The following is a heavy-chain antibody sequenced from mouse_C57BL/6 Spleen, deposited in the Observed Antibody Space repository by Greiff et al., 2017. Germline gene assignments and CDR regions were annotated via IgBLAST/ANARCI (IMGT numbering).Heavy chain of an antibody. Sequence: QVQLQQPGAELVMPGASVKLSCKASGYTFTSYWMHWVKQRPGQGLEWIGEIDPSDSYTNYNQKFKGKSTLTVDKSSSTAYMQLSSLTSEDSAVYYCARTGTLYYFDYWGQGTTLTVSS. D-gene: IGHD4-1*01. J-gene: IGHJ2*01. V-gene: IGHV1-69*01. CDR1: GYTFTSYW. CDR2: IDPSDSYT. CDR3: ARTGTLYYFDY.